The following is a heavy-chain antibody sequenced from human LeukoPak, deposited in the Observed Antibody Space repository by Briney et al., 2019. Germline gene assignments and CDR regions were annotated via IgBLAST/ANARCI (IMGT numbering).Heavy chain of an antibody. CDR3: ASHGGIVVVPAAIGWFDP. CDR2: ISSSSSYI. CDR1: GFTFSSYS. D-gene: IGHD2-2*01. V-gene: IGHV3-21*01. J-gene: IGHJ5*02. Sequence: GGSLRLSCAASGFTFSSYSMNWVRQAPGKGLEWVSSISSSSSYIYYADSVKGRFTISRDNAKNSLYLQMNSLRAEDTAVYYCASHGGIVVVPAAIGWFDPWGQGTLVTVS.